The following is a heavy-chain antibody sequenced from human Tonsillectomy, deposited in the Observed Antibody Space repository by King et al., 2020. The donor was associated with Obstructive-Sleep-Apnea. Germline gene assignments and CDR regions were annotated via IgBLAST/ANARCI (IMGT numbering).Heavy chain of an antibody. CDR3: AKTFKAGYCSGGSCSPKDV. D-gene: IGHD2-15*01. CDR2: INPNSGGT. Sequence: HGQLVQSGAEVKKPGASVKVSCKASGYSFTGYYIHWVRQAPGEGLEWVGWINPNSGGTNYAQKVQGRVTMTRDTSISTAYMELSRLRSDDTAVYYCAKTFKAGYCSGGSCSPKDVWGQGTTVTVSS. V-gene: IGHV1-2*02. J-gene: IGHJ6*02. CDR1: GYSFTGYY.